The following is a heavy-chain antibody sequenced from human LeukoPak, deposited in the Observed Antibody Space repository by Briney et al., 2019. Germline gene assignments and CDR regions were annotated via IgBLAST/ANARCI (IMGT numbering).Heavy chain of an antibody. CDR3: ARGADYIWGTYVHFFDY. V-gene: IGHV4-61*01. Sequence: SETLSLTCTVSGGSVSSGNYYWNWIRQTPGKGLQWIGFIYSSGATNYNPSLKSRVTISLDTSKNQFSLKLSSVTAADTAVYYCARGADYIWGTYVHFFDYWGPGTLVTVSS. D-gene: IGHD3-16*01. J-gene: IGHJ4*02. CDR2: IYSSGAT. CDR1: GGSVSSGNYY.